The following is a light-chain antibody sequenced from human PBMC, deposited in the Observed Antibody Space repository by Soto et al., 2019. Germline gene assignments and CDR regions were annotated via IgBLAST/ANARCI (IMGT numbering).Light chain of an antibody. V-gene: IGLV4-60*02. CDR3: ETWDSNTYV. Sequence: QLVLTQSSSASASLGSSVSLTYTLSSGHSSYIIAWHQQQPGKAPRYLMKLEGSGSYNKGSGVPDRFSGSSSGADRYLTISNLQFEDEADYYCETWDSNTYVFGTGTKVTVL. CDR1: SGHSSYI. J-gene: IGLJ1*01. CDR2: LEGSGSY.